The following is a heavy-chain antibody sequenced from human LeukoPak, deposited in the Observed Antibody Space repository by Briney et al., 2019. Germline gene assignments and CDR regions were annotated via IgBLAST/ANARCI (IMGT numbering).Heavy chain of an antibody. CDR3: ATSADYYDSSDY. V-gene: IGHV1-24*01. CDR2: LDPEDGET. Sequence: ASVKVSCKVSGYTLTELSMHWVRQAPGKGLEWMGCLDPEDGETIYAHKSQGRVTMTEDTYTDTASMELSSLRSEDTAVYYCATSADYYDSSDYWGQGTLVTVSS. J-gene: IGHJ4*02. D-gene: IGHD3-22*01. CDR1: GYTLTELS.